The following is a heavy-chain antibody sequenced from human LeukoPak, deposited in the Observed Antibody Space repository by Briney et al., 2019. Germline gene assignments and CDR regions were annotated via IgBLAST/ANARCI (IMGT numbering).Heavy chain of an antibody. CDR2: IIPIFGTA. D-gene: IGHD2-2*02. Sequence: SVKVSCKASGGTFSSYAISWVRQAPGHGLEWMGGIIPIFGTANYARKFQGRVTITADESTSTAYMELSSLRSEDTAVYYCARGDIVVVPAAIAYPYYYYYVDVWGKGTTVTVS. V-gene: IGHV1-69*13. J-gene: IGHJ6*03. CDR3: ARGDIVVVPAAIAYPYYYYYVDV. CDR1: GGTFSSYA.